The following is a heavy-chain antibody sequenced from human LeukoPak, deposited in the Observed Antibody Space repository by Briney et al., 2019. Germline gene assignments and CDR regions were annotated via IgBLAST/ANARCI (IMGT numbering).Heavy chain of an antibody. CDR2: ISYDGSNK. D-gene: IGHD6-13*01. V-gene: IGHV3-30*18. Sequence: EGSLRLSCAASGFTFSSYGMHWVRQAPGKGLEWVAVISYDGSNKYYADSVKGRFTISRDNSKNTLYLQMNSLRAEDTAVYYCAKGRRIAAAGTPLDYWGQGTLVTVSS. J-gene: IGHJ4*02. CDR3: AKGRRIAAAGTPLDY. CDR1: GFTFSSYG.